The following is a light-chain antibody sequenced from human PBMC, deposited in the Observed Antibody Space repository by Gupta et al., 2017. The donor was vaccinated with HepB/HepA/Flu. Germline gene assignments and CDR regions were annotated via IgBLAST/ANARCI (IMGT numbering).Light chain of an antibody. CDR3: MQSLQTPIT. CDR1: QSLLHSNGNKY. Sequence: DIVMTQSPLSLPVTPGEPASISCRSNQSLLHSNGNKYLYWYLQKPGQSPQLLIYLGSNRASGVPDRFSGSGSGTDFTLKISRVEAEDVGVYYCMQSLQTPITFGQGTRLEIK. V-gene: IGKV2-28*01. J-gene: IGKJ5*01. CDR2: LGS.